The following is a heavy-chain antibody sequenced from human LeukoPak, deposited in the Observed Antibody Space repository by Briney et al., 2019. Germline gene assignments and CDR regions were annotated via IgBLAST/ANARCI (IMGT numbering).Heavy chain of an antibody. V-gene: IGHV3-21*01. J-gene: IGHJ6*03. D-gene: IGHD6-19*01. CDR2: ISTSNSYI. Sequence: GGSLRLSCAGSGFTFSSYNMNWVRQAPGKGLEWVSSISTSNSYIYYADSVKGRFTISRDNARNSLYLQMNSLRAEDTAVYYCTRDQWLVRSRYMDVWGKGTTVTVSS. CDR1: GFTFSSYN. CDR3: TRDQWLVRSRYMDV.